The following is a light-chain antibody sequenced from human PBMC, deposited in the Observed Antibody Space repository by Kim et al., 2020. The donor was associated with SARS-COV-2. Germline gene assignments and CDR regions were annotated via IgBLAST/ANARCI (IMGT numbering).Light chain of an antibody. J-gene: IGLJ3*02. CDR3: QSYDRSRSGSV. V-gene: IGLV1-40*01. Sequence: QSVLTQPPSVTGAPGQRVTISCTGSSSNIGAGYDVHWYQQLPGTAPKLLIYGNSNRPSGVPDRFSGSKSGTSASLAITGLQAEDEADDYCQSYDRSRSGSVFGGGTQLTVL. CDR2: GNS. CDR1: SSNIGAGYD.